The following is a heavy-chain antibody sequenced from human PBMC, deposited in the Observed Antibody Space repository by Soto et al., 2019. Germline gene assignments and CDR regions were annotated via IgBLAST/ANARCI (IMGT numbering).Heavy chain of an antibody. CDR2: ISSSSNYI. J-gene: IGHJ4*02. CDR3: ARDTYGDHGQVLDY. D-gene: IGHD4-17*01. Sequence: PGGSLRLSCAASGLTLNTYSMNWVRQAPGKGLEWVSSISSSSNYIYYADSVKGRFTISRDNAKNSLYLQMNSLRAEDTAVYYCARDTYGDHGQVLDYWGQGTLVTVSS. CDR1: GLTLNTYS. V-gene: IGHV3-21*01.